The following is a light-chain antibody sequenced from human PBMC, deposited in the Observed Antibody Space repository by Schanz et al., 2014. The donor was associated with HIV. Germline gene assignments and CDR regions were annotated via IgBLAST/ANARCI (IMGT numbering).Light chain of an antibody. CDR1: QSVSSN. V-gene: IGKV3-15*01. CDR3: QQYKNWPLT. Sequence: EIVMTQSPATLSVSPGERATLSCRASQSVSSNLAWYQQKPGQAPRLLFYGASTRATGIPARLSGSGSGTDFTLTISSLQSEDFAVYYCQQYKNWPLTFGGGTKVEIK. J-gene: IGKJ4*01. CDR2: GAS.